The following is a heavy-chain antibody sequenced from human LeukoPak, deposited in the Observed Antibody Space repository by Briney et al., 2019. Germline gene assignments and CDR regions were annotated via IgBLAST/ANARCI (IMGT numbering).Heavy chain of an antibody. J-gene: IGHJ4*02. CDR3: ARARDLSLFDQ. Sequence: GASVKVSCKASGYTFSSYGFTWVRQAPGQGLEWMGWIRGYNGDTNYAKSLQGRVTMTTDTSTSTAYMELRSLRSDDTAVYYCARARDLSLFDQWGQGTLVTVSS. CDR2: IRGYNGDT. CDR1: GYTFSSYG. D-gene: IGHD3-16*02. V-gene: IGHV1-18*01.